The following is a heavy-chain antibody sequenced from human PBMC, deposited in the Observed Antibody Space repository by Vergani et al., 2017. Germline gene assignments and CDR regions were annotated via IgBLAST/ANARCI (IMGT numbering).Heavy chain of an antibody. Sequence: QVQLQQWGGGLLKPSETLSLTCVVNGGSFTSYHCTWIRQSPGEGLEWVGDIDHTGRPDYNPSLKSRLTMSVDKSRNHFSLTLNSVTATDTAIYFCARVNTETNGHLYYYYYMDVWGQGTAVTVS. CDR3: ARVNTETNGHLYYYYYMDV. D-gene: IGHD4-11*01. CDR2: IDHTGRP. V-gene: IGHV4-34*01. J-gene: IGHJ6*03. CDR1: GGSFTSYH.